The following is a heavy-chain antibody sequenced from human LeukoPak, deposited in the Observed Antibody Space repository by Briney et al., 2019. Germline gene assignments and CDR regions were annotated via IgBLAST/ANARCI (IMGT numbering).Heavy chain of an antibody. D-gene: IGHD1-1*01. CDR2: VDHTGST. CDR3: ARGRVSSSTWYSTYYYYFYMDV. J-gene: IGHJ6*03. Sequence: SETLSLTCSVSDDSITMYYWTWIRQPPGKGLEWIGYVDHTGSTNFNPSLNGRVSISRDTTNNLFSLRLRSVTAADTAVYFCARGRVSSSTWYSTYYYYFYMDVWGKGTTITVSS. CDR1: DDSITMYY. V-gene: IGHV4-59*01.